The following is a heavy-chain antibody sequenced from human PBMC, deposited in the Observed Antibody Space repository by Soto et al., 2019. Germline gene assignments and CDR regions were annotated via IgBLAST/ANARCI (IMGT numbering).Heavy chain of an antibody. CDR3: ARWMYYDFWSGYSPFDY. V-gene: IGHV1-18*04. CDR1: GYTFTSYG. Sequence: GSSVKVSCKASGYTFTSYGISWVRQAPGQGLEWMGWISAYNGNTNYAQKLQGRVTMTTDTSTSTAYMELRSLRSDDTAVYYCARWMYYDFWSGYSPFDYWRQGTLVTVS. CDR2: ISAYNGNT. D-gene: IGHD3-3*01. J-gene: IGHJ4*02.